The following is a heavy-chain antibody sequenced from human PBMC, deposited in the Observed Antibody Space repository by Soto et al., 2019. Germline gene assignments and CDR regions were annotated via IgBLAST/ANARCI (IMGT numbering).Heavy chain of an antibody. Sequence: QVQLQESGPGLLKPSGTLSLTCTVSGDSMSSSNWWNWVRQPPGKGLEWIGEAHHSGRTNYNPSLKSRVTISVDMSHNRFTLKLSSVTAADTAVYYCAGSEATALDYWGQGTLVTVSS. CDR3: AGSEATALDY. CDR1: GDSMSSSNW. CDR2: AHHSGRT. V-gene: IGHV4-4*02. J-gene: IGHJ4*02.